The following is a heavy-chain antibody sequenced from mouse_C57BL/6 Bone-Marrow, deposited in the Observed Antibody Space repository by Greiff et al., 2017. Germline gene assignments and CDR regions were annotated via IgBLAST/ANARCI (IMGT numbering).Heavy chain of an antibody. CDR3: ASKIFFDY. CDR2: INPGSGGT. Sequence: QVQLQQSGAELVRPGTSVKVSCKASGYAFTNYLIEWVKQRPGQGLEWIGVINPGSGGTNYNEKFKGKATLTADKSSSTAYMQLSSLTYEYSAVYFCASKIFFDYWGQGTTLTVSS. CDR1: GYAFTNYL. V-gene: IGHV1-54*01. J-gene: IGHJ2*01.